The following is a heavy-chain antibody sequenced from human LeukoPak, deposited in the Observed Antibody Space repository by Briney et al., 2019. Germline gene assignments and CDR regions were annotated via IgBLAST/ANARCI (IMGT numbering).Heavy chain of an antibody. CDR2: IYYSGST. CDR3: ASGGSPDAFDI. D-gene: IGHD1-26*01. Sequence: PSETLSLTCTVSGGSISSYYWGWIRQPPGKGLEWIGSIYYSGSTYYNPSLKSRVTISADTSKNQFSLKLSSVTAADTAVYYCASGGSPDAFDIWGQGTMVTVSS. J-gene: IGHJ3*02. V-gene: IGHV4-39*07. CDR1: GGSISSYY.